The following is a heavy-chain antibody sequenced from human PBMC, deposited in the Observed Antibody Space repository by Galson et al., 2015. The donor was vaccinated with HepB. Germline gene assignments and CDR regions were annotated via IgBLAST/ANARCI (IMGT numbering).Heavy chain of an antibody. CDR2: ITITTNYM. Sequence: LRLSCAASGFTFTTYDLNWVRQAPGKGLEWVSSITITTNYMNYADAVRGRFTISSDNAENSLYLQMDSLRAADTAVYYCASGYCSGGSCYSVAEYFQHWGQGTLVTVSS. CDR3: ASGYCSGGSCYSVAEYFQH. D-gene: IGHD2-15*01. CDR1: GFTFTTYD. J-gene: IGHJ1*01. V-gene: IGHV3-21*01.